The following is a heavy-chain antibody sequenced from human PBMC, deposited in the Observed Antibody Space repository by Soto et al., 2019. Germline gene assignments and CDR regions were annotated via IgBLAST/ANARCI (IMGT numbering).Heavy chain of an antibody. CDR1: GFTFNSYP. V-gene: IGHV3-64D*08. CDR3: ATSNPTASYGSGSYYN. Sequence: GGSLRLSCSTSGFTFNSYPMHWLRQAPGRGLEYVSAISADGGAAYYADSVKGRFTMSRDNSKNTLSLQMSSLRSEDTAVYYCATSNPTASYGSGSYYNWGQGTLVTVSS. J-gene: IGHJ4*02. D-gene: IGHD3-10*01. CDR2: ISADGGAA.